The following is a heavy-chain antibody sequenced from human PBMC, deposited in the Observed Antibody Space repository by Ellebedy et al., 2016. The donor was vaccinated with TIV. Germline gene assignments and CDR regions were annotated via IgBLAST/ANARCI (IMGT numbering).Heavy chain of an antibody. D-gene: IGHD6-13*01. CDR2: ITGSGTTI. CDR3: ARGSAAGMEGGRRFDL. V-gene: IGHV3-11*04. Sequence: PGGSLRLSCAASGFTFSDYYMNWIRQVPGKGLEWVSYITGSGTTISHADSVRGRFTISRDNAKNSLYLQMNNLRVEDTAVYYCARGSAAGMEGGRRFDLWGQGTLVTVSS. J-gene: IGHJ5*02. CDR1: GFTFSDYY.